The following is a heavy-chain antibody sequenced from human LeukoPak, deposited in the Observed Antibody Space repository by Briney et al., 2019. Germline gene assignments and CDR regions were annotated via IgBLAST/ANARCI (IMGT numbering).Heavy chain of an antibody. CDR1: GGSFSGYY. CDR2: INHSGST. CDR3: ARQAATAFVYYYYYYMDV. J-gene: IGHJ6*03. Sequence: SETLSLTCAVYGGSFSGYYWSWIRQPPGKGLEWIGEINHSGSTNYNPSLKSRVTISVDTSKNQFSLELSSVTAADTAVYYCARQAATAFVYYYYYYMDVWGKGTTVTISS. D-gene: IGHD5-18*01. V-gene: IGHV4-34*01.